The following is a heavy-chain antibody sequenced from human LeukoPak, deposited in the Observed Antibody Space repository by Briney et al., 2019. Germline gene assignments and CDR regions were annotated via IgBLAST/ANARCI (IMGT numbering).Heavy chain of an antibody. V-gene: IGHV3-30*18. CDR1: GFTFSSYG. J-gene: IGHJ4*02. Sequence: GGSLRLSCAASGFTFSSYGMHWVRQAPGKGLEWVAVISYDGSNKYYADSVKGRFTISRDNSKNTLYLQMNSLRAEDTAVYYCAKAPRPWVGGATGSRYYFDYWGQGTLVTLSS. CDR2: ISYDGSNK. CDR3: AKAPRPWVGGATGSRYYFDY. D-gene: IGHD1-26*01.